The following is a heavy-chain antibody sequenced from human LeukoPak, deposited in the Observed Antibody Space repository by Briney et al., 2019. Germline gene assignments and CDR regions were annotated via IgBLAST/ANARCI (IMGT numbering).Heavy chain of an antibody. CDR2: IWYDGSNK. V-gene: IGHV3-33*01. Sequence: PGRSLRLSCAASGFTFSSYGMHWVRQAPGKGLEWVAVIWYDGSNKYYADSVKGRFTISRDNSKNTLYLQMNSLRAEDTAVYYYASDKHRGFWSGYTFDYWGQGTLVTVSS. J-gene: IGHJ4*02. D-gene: IGHD3-3*01. CDR3: ASDKHRGFWSGYTFDY. CDR1: GFTFSSYG.